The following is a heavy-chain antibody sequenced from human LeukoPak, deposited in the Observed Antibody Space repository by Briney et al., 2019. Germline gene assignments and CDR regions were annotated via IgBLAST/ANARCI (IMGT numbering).Heavy chain of an antibody. CDR2: MDEYGSDI. CDR1: GFDFSGFS. CDR3: ARPRGCGSARCNNFDY. J-gene: IGHJ4*02. Sequence: GGSLRLSCVVSGFDFSGFSMSWVRQAPGKGVEWVAIMDEYGSDIFYVESVKGRFIISRANARNSLYLQMNNLRAEDTAVYYCARPRGCGSARCNNFDYWGQGTLVTVSS. D-gene: IGHD2-2*01. V-gene: IGHV3-7*01.